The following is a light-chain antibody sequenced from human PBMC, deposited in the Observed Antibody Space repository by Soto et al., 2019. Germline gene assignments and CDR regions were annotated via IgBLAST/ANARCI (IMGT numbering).Light chain of an antibody. CDR3: QQSGDSQWT. Sequence: EIVLTQSPGNLSLSPGERATLSCRASQSVSSTYLAWYQQKPGQAPRLLINAASNRATGIPDRFSGSGSGMDFTLTISSLEPEDFAVYYCQQSGDSQWTFGQGTKVDIK. V-gene: IGKV3-20*01. CDR2: AAS. J-gene: IGKJ1*01. CDR1: QSVSSTY.